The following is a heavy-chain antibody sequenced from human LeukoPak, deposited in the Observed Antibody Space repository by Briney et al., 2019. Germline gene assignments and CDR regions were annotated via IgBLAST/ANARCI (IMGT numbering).Heavy chain of an antibody. D-gene: IGHD5-12*01. V-gene: IGHV3-30*04. CDR3: ARSAAAGRIVATFDY. CDR2: ISFDGSNK. CDR1: GFTFSSYA. Sequence: PGGSLRLSCAAFGFTFSSYAMHWVRQAPGKGLEWVAVISFDGSNKYYVDSVKGRFTISRDKSKNTLYLQMNSLRGEDTAVYYCARSAAAGRIVATFDYWGQGTLVTVSS. J-gene: IGHJ4*02.